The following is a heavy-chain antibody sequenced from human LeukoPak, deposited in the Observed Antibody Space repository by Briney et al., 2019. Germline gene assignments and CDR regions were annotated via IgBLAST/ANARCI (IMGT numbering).Heavy chain of an antibody. J-gene: IGHJ4*02. CDR3: TTSVTPFEY. CDR1: GFTFNQAW. D-gene: IGHD4-17*01. V-gene: IGHV3-15*01. Sequence: GGSLRLSCAASGFTFNQAWMSWVRLAPGKGLEWVGRIKNKGDGGTTDYAAPVKGRFTVSRDDSKSTLYLQMNSLKTEDTAAYYCTTSVTPFEYWGQGTLVTVSS. CDR2: IKNKGDGGTT.